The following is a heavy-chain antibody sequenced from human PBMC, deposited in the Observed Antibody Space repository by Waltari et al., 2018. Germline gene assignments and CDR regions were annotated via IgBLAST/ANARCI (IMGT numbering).Heavy chain of an antibody. CDR3: ARDRASLGHPMSREFDY. CDR2: VNPRSGDT. V-gene: IGHV1-2*02. CDR1: GYIFTAYY. D-gene: IGHD3-10*02. Sequence: QIQLVQSGAEVKKPGASVQVSCKPSGYIFTAYYVHWRRQAPGQGLEWMGKVNPRSGDTTYAQEVQDRVTLISDTSINTAYMELTRLTSDDTAVYYCARDRASLGHPMSREFDYWGRGTLVTVS. J-gene: IGHJ4*02.